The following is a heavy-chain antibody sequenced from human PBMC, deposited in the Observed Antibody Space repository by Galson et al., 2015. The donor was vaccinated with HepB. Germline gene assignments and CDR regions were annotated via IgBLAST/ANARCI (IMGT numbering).Heavy chain of an antibody. J-gene: IGHJ4*02. D-gene: IGHD3-22*01. V-gene: IGHV1-46*03. CDR2: INPSGGST. CDR1: GYTFTSYY. Sequence: SVKVSCKASGYTFTSYYMHWERQAPGQGLEWMGIINPSGGSTSYAQKFQGRVTMTRDTSTSTFYMELSSLRSEDTAVYYCARGGITMIVVVTPDRAALFDYWGQGTLVTVSS. CDR3: ARGGITMIVVVTPDRAALFDY.